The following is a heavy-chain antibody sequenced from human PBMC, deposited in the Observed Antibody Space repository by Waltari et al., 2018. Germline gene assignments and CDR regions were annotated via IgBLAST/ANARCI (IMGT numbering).Heavy chain of an antibody. Sequence: QAQLQESGPGLIKPSETLSLTCTVSGGSVNSYYWSWIRQPAGKGLEWIGRIYANGNTNYNPSLKTRVTMSEDMSKNQVSLSLTSVTAADTAVYYCAKMAAKVGAHDAFDIWGQGTMVTVSS. CDR1: GGSVNSYY. CDR2: IYANGNT. D-gene: IGHD1-26*01. V-gene: IGHV4-4*07. CDR3: AKMAAKVGAHDAFDI. J-gene: IGHJ3*02.